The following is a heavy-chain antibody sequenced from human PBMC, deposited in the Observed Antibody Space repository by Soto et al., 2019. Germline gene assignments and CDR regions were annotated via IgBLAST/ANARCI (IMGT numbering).Heavy chain of an antibody. CDR1: GDSINNGDYY. Sequence: QVQLQESGPGLVKPSQTLSLTCTVSGDSINNGDYYWTWARHHPVKGLEWIGYTYYSGATSYNPSLTGRVTISLDTSENQFSLRLSSVAAADTAVYYCSREGYNYNGMDVWGQGTTVTVSS. V-gene: IGHV4-31*03. CDR3: SREGYNYNGMDV. J-gene: IGHJ6*02. CDR2: TYYSGAT.